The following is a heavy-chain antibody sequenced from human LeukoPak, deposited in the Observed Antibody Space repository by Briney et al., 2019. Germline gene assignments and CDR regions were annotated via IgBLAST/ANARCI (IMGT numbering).Heavy chain of an antibody. V-gene: IGHV3-43*02. D-gene: IGHD5-24*01. CDR3: ATGGRDGYNFDY. CDR2: IRGDGGST. J-gene: IGHJ4*02. CDR1: GFTFDDYA. Sequence: GGSPRLSCAASGFTFDDYAMHWVRQAPGKGLEWVSLIRGDGGSTYYADSVKGRFTISRDNSKNSLYLQMNSLRTEDTALYYCATGGRDGYNFDYWGQGTLVTVSS.